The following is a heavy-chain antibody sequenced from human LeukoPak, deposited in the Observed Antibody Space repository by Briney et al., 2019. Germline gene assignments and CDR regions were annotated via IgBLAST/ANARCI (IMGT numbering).Heavy chain of an antibody. Sequence: SETLSLTCTVCGGSISSSSYYWGWIRQPPGKGLEWIGSIYYSGSTYYNPSLKSRVTISVDTSKNQFSLKLSSVTAADTAVYYCARYLYRFGVAAAPPNWFDPWGQGTLVTVSS. D-gene: IGHD6-13*01. V-gene: IGHV4-39*07. CDR2: IYYSGST. CDR3: ARYLYRFGVAAAPPNWFDP. CDR1: GGSISSSSYY. J-gene: IGHJ5*02.